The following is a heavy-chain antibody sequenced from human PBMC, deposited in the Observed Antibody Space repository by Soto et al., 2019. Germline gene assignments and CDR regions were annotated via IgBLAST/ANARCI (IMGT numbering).Heavy chain of an antibody. V-gene: IGHV1-69*06. J-gene: IGHJ4*02. D-gene: IGHD5-12*01. CDR1: GGTFSSYA. Sequence: SVKFSCKASGGTFSSYAISWVRQAPGQGLEWMGGIIPIFGTANYAQKFQGRVTITADKSTSTAYMELSSLRSEDTAVYYCAREDRGYSGYDVDYWGQGTLVTVSS. CDR3: AREDRGYSGYDVDY. CDR2: IIPIFGTA.